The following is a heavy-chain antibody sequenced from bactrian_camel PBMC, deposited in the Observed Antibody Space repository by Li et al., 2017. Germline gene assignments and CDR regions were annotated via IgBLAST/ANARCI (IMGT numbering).Heavy chain of an antibody. CDR3: AATLRKYCSAARGPADFAY. CDR1: DYPWGNNC. D-gene: IGHD1*01. V-gene: IGHV3S53*01. J-gene: IGHJ6*01. Sequence: HVQLVESGGGSVQAGGSLNLSCVASDYPWGNNCMGWFRQAPGKEREGVAFIDIGGNTRYADSVKGRFSISKDNAKNTLFLQMDGLKLDDTAMYSCAATLRKYCSAARGPADFAYWGQGTQVTVS. CDR2: IDIGGNT.